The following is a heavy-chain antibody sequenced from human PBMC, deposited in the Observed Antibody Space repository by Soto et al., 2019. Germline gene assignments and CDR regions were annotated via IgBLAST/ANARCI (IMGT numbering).Heavy chain of an antibody. Sequence: QVQLQESGPGLVKPSQTLSLTCTVSGGSISSGGYYWSWIPQHPGKGLEWVGYIYYSKSTYYNPTLKSRVTISLDTSKNQFSLKLTPVTAADTAVYYCARSVFPWGQGTLVTVSS. CDR3: ARSVFP. V-gene: IGHV4-31*03. CDR1: GGSISSGGYY. J-gene: IGHJ5*02. CDR2: IYYSKST.